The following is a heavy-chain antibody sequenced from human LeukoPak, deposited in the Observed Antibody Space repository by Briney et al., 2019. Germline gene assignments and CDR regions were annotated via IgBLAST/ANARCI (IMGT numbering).Heavy chain of an antibody. D-gene: IGHD5-12*01. CDR1: GFSFSDYY. Sequence: PGGSLRLSCAASGFSFSDYYMSWIRQAPGKGLEWVSYISSSGTTIYYADSVKGRFTISRDNAKNSLYLQMNSLRAEDTAVYYCARNRGNGGYDSDYWGQGTLVTVSS. V-gene: IGHV3-11*01. J-gene: IGHJ4*02. CDR3: ARNRGNGGYDSDY. CDR2: ISSSGTTI.